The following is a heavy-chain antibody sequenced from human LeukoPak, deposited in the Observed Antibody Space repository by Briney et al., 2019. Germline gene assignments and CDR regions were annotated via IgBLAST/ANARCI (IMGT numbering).Heavy chain of an antibody. CDR3: ARGVASGWFDP. J-gene: IGHJ5*02. CDR2: IYYSGST. Sequence: PSETLSLTCTVSGGSISSSSYYWGWIRQPPGKGLEWIGSIYYSGSTYYNPSLKSRVTISVDTSKNQFFLELSSVTAADTAVYYCARGVASGWFDPWGQGTLVTVSS. V-gene: IGHV4-39*01. D-gene: IGHD2-15*01. CDR1: GGSISSSSYY.